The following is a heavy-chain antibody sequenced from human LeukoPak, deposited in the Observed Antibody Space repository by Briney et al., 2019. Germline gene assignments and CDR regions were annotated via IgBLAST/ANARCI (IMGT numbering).Heavy chain of an antibody. J-gene: IGHJ4*02. D-gene: IGHD3-10*01. CDR3: ARDRFVDPMGFDY. CDR1: GGSISTYY. V-gene: IGHV4-4*07. Sequence: SETLSLTCSVSGGSISTYYWSWIRQPAGKGLEWIGRIYTTGGTNYNPSLKSRVTMTRDTSTSTVYMELSSLRSEDTAVYYCARDRFVDPMGFDYWGQGTLVTVSS. CDR2: IYTTGGT.